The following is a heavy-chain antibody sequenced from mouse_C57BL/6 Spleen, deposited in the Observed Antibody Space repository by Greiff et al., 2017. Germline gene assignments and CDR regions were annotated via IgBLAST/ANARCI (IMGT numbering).Heavy chain of an antibody. CDR2: INYDGSST. CDR3: ASLIYYGNYQFAY. CDR1: GFTFSDYY. D-gene: IGHD2-1*01. Sequence: EVQVVESEGGLVQPGSSMKLSCTASGFTFSDYYMAWVRQVPEKGLEWVANINYDGSSTYYLDSLKSRFIISRDNAKNILYLQMSSLKSEDTATYYCASLIYYGNYQFAYWGQGTLVTVSA. J-gene: IGHJ3*01. V-gene: IGHV5-16*01.